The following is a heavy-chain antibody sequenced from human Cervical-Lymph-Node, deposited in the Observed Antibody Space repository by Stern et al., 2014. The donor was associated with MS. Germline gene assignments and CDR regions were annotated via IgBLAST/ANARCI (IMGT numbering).Heavy chain of an antibody. CDR2: INPTDGST. CDR3: ARWGLHKPLDY. V-gene: IGHV1-46*03. CDR1: GYDFTNYY. Sequence: VQLVQSGAEVKTPGASVKVSCKASGYDFTNYYIQWVRQAPGQGLEWMGMINPTDGSTDYAQRFQGRVTMTRDTSTSTGYMELSSLRSDDTAVYYCARWGLHKPLDYWGQGTLVTVSS. J-gene: IGHJ4*02. D-gene: IGHD7-27*01.